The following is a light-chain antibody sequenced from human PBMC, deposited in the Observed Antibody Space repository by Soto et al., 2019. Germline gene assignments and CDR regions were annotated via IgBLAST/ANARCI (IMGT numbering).Light chain of an antibody. CDR1: QSVSRNY. Sequence: EIVLTQSPGTLSLSPGERATLSCRASQSVSRNYLAWYQQKSGQAPRLLIHGASSRATGIPDRFSGSGSGTDFTITISRLEPEDFAVYYCQQYGDSQTWTFGQGTKVEIK. V-gene: IGKV3-20*01. J-gene: IGKJ1*01. CDR2: GAS. CDR3: QQYGDSQTWT.